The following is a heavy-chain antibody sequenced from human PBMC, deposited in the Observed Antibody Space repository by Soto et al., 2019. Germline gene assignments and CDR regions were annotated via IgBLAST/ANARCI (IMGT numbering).Heavy chain of an antibody. J-gene: IGHJ4*02. V-gene: IGHV3-30*03. CDR3: ATAGSGNYYKVTIYYFDY. CDR1: GFTFSSYG. CDR2: ISYEGSNK. Sequence: QVQLVESGGGVVQPGRSLRLSCAASGFTFSSYGMHWVRQAPGKGLEWVADISYEGSNKYYADSVKGRFTISRDNSKNGLYLQMNSLRAEDTAVYYCATAGSGNYYKVTIYYFDYWGQGSLVTVSS. D-gene: IGHD3-10*01.